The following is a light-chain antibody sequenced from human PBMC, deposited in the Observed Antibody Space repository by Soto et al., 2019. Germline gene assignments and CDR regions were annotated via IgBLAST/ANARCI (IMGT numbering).Light chain of an antibody. Sequence: EIVLTQSPGTLSLSPGERATLSCRASQSVSSSYLAWYQQKPGQAPRLLIYGASSRATGIPDRFSGSGSGTDFTFTISRLEPEDFAVYYYQQWAGTFGGGTKVEIK. J-gene: IGKJ4*01. CDR3: QQWAGT. V-gene: IGKV3-20*01. CDR1: QSVSSSY. CDR2: GAS.